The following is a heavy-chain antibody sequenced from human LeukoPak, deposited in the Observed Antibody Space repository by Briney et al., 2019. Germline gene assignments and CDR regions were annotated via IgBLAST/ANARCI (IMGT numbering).Heavy chain of an antibody. D-gene: IGHD1-7*01. V-gene: IGHV1-18*01. CDR2: ISAYNGKT. CDR1: GYTFTSYG. Sequence: ASVKVSCKASGYTFTSYGISWVRQAPGQGLEWMGWISAYNGKTNYAQKLQGRVTMTTDTSTSTAYMELRSLRSDDTAVYYCARDYGTGTHVRMDVWGQGTTVTVSS. J-gene: IGHJ6*02. CDR3: ARDYGTGTHVRMDV.